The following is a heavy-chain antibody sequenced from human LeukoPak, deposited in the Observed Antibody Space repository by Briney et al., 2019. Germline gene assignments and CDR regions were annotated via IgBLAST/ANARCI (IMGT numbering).Heavy chain of an antibody. CDR3: AKNYYDSSGYYLEYFQH. CDR1: GFTFSSYA. D-gene: IGHD3-22*01. Sequence: PGGSLRLSCAASGFTFSSYAMSWVRQAPGKGLEWVSAISGSGGSTYYADSVKGRFTISRDNPKNTLYLQMNSLRAEDTAVYYCAKNYYDSSGYYLEYFQHWGQGTLVTVSS. CDR2: ISGSGGST. V-gene: IGHV3-23*01. J-gene: IGHJ1*01.